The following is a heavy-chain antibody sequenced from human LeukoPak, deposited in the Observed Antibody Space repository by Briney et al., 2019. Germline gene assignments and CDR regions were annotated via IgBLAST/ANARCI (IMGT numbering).Heavy chain of an antibody. V-gene: IGHV3-74*01. CDR3: ARGRYYFDY. CDR2: FNSDGSST. Sequence: GGSLRLSCAASGFTFSTYWMHWVRQAPGKGLVWVSRFNSDGSSTSYADSVRGRFTISRDNAKNTLYLQMNSLRVEDTAVYYCARGRYYFDYWGQGTLVTVSS. J-gene: IGHJ4*02. CDR1: GFTFSTYW. D-gene: IGHD4-17*01.